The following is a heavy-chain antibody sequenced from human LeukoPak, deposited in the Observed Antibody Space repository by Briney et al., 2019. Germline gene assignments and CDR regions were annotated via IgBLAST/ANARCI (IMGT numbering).Heavy chain of an antibody. CDR1: GFTFSSYA. CDR3: AKDRYGSGNNYLDA. J-gene: IGHJ4*02. Sequence: GGSLRLSCAASGFTFSSYAMHWVRQAPGKGLEFVAIMSFDGSIKTYVDSVKGRFTISRDNSMNTLYLQINRLGPEDTAVYYCAKDRYGSGNNYLDAWGQGTLVTVSS. V-gene: IGHV3-30*18. CDR2: MSFDGSIK. D-gene: IGHD3-10*01.